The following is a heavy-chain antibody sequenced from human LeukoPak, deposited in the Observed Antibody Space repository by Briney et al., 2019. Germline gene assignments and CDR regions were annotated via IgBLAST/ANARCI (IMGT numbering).Heavy chain of an antibody. CDR3: ARESSSSWSAVDY. CDR2: IYDSGST. V-gene: IGHV4-39*02. CDR1: GGSIRSSYYD. J-gene: IGHJ4*02. D-gene: IGHD6-13*01. Sequence: SETLSLTCTVSGGSIRSSYYDWGWIRQPPGKGLEWIGSIYDSGSTYYNPSLKSRVTISVDTSKNQFSLKLNSVTAADTAVYYCARESSSSWSAVDYWGQGTLVTVSS.